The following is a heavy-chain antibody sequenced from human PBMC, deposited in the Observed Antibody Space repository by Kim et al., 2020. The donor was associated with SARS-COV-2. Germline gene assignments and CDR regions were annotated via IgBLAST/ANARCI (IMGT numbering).Heavy chain of an antibody. Sequence: SETLSLTCAVSGGSISSSNWWSWVRQPPGKGLEWIGEIYHSGSTNYNPSLKSRVTISVDKSKNQFSLKLSSVTAADTAVYYCARVPPPYSGSYLGYWGQGTLVTVSS. CDR2: IYHSGST. CDR3: ARVPPPYSGSYLGY. D-gene: IGHD1-26*01. J-gene: IGHJ4*02. V-gene: IGHV4-4*02. CDR1: GGSISSSNW.